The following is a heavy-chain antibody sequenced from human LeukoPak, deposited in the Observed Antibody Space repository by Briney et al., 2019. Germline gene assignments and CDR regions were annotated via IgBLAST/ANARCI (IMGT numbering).Heavy chain of an antibody. V-gene: IGHV1-2*02. CDR3: ARDGSYSSNYGGGFYYMDV. CDR1: GYTFTGYY. D-gene: IGHD4-11*01. J-gene: IGHJ6*03. CDR2: INPNSGGT. Sequence: ASVKVSCKASGYTFTGYYMHWVRQAPGQGLEWMGWINPNSGGTNYAQKFQGRVTMTRDTSISTAYMELSRLRSDDTAVYYCARDGSYSSNYGGGFYYMDVWGKGTTVTVSS.